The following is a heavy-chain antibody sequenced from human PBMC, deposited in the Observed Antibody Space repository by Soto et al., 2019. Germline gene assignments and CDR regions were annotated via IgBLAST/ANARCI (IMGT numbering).Heavy chain of an antibody. V-gene: IGHV3-33*01. CDR1: GFTFSSYG. Sequence: GGSLRLSCAASGFTFSSYGMHWVRQAPGKGLEWVAVIWYDGSNKYYADSVKGRFTISRDNSKNTLYLQMNSLRAEDTAVYYFARDPGSSSDHYYYYYGMDVWGQATTVTVSS. CDR2: IWYDGSNK. D-gene: IGHD6-6*01. CDR3: ARDPGSSSDHYYYYYGMDV. J-gene: IGHJ6*02.